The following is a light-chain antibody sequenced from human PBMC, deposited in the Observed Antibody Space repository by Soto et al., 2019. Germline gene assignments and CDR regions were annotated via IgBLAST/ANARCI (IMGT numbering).Light chain of an antibody. V-gene: IGLV4-69*01. J-gene: IGLJ2*01. Sequence: QPVLTQSPSASASLGASVKLTCTLRSSYSSYAIAWHQQQPDKGPRYLMKLNSDGSHSKGDGIPDRFSGSGSGADRYLTISSLQSEDEADYYCQTWGTGIRVFGGGTKLTVL. CDR2: LNSDGSH. CDR1: SSYSSYA. CDR3: QTWGTGIRV.